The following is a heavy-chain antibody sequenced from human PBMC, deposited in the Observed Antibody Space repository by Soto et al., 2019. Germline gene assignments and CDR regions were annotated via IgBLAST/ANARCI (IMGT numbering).Heavy chain of an antibody. J-gene: IGHJ5*02. CDR3: ARWGKWLGPFDP. CDR1: GYTFTSYD. V-gene: IGHV1-8*01. Sequence: ASVKVSCKASGYTFTSYDINWVRQATGQGLEWMGWMNPNSGNTGYAQKFQGRVTMTRNTSISTAYMELSSLRSEDTAVYYCARWGKWLGPFDPWGQGTLVTVSS. CDR2: MNPNSGNT. D-gene: IGHD6-19*01.